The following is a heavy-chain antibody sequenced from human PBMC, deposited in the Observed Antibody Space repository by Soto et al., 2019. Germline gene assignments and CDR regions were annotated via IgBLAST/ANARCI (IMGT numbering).Heavy chain of an antibody. D-gene: IGHD1-1*01. J-gene: IGHJ5*02. CDR1: GGSFSGFY. V-gene: IGHV4-34*01. CDR3: ARNLRYECAT. CDR2: INHSGTT. Sequence: QVQLQQWGAGLLKPSETLFLTCAVYGGSFSGFYWTWIRQPPGKGLEWIGQINHSGTTNYNPSLKSRVTISLGWSKTAFSLKMTSVTAAVTAVYVCARNLRYECATWGQGAVASVSS.